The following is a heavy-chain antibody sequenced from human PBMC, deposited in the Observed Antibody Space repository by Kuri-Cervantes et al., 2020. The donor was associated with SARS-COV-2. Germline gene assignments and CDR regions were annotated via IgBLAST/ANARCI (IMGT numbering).Heavy chain of an antibody. CDR2: MNPNSGNT. CDR1: GYTFTSYD. CDR3: ARGGIAAAGWVDWFDP. V-gene: IGHV1-8*03. Sequence: ASVKVSCKASGYTFTSYDINWVRQATGQGLEWMGWMNPNSGNTGYAQKFQGRVTITRNTSISTAYMELSSLRSEDTAVYYCARGGIAAAGWVDWFDPWGQGTLVTVSS. D-gene: IGHD6-13*01. J-gene: IGHJ5*02.